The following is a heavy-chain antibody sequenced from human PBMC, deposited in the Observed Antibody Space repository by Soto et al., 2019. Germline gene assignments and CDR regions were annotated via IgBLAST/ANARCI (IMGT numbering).Heavy chain of an antibody. D-gene: IGHD6-13*01. CDR1: GGSISSISYY. V-gene: IGHV4-39*01. CDR3: ARRGRNIAAAGANWFDP. CDR2: IYYSGST. Sequence: WWTLSLTCTVSGGSISSISYYWGWIRQAHGKGLEWIGSIYYSGSTYYNPSLKSRATISVDTSKNQFSLKLSSVTAADTAVYDCARRGRNIAAAGANWFDPWGQGTLVTV. J-gene: IGHJ5*02.